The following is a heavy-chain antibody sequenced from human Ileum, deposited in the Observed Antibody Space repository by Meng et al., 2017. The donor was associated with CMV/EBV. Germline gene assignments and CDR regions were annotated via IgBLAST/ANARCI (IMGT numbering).Heavy chain of an antibody. D-gene: IGHD3-10*01. V-gene: IGHV4-34*01. CDR1: GCYFTGYC. CDR3: ARGLASGWPDY. Sequence: QQWGGGLLTTVAPSSLASGFFGCYFTGYCWRWFRQSPGKGLEWIGEITHSGRTSYNLSLKSRVTISVDMSKYQFSLKLTSVTAADTAIYYCARGLASGWPDYWGQGTLVTVSS. J-gene: IGHJ4*02. CDR2: ITHSGRT.